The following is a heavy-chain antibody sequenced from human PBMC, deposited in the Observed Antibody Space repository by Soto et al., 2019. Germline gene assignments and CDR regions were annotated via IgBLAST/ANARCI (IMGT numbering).Heavy chain of an antibody. CDR2: IYYSGST. Sequence: QVQLQESGPGLVKPSQTLSLTCTVSGGSISSGDYYWSWIRQPPGKGLEWIGYIYYSGSTYYNPSRKCRLTVSVDSPKIQFSPKLSSVTAADTAVYYCARGYGDYAPRRYYYAMDVCGQGTAVTVSS. D-gene: IGHD4-17*01. J-gene: IGHJ6*02. CDR1: GGSISSGDYY. V-gene: IGHV4-30-4*01. CDR3: ARGYGDYAPRRYYYAMDV.